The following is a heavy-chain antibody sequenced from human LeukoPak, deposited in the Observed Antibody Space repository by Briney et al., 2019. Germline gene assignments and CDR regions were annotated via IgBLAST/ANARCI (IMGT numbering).Heavy chain of an antibody. CDR1: GFTVSSNY. V-gene: IGHV3-53*01. D-gene: IGHD3-10*01. CDR3: AKGSF. Sequence: SGGSLRLSCATSGFTVSSNYMSWVRQAPGKRLEWVSVLYSDGTTYYADSVKGRFTISRDNSKNTLFLQMNNLRAEDTAAYYCAKGSFWGQGTLVTVSS. CDR2: LYSDGTT. J-gene: IGHJ4*02.